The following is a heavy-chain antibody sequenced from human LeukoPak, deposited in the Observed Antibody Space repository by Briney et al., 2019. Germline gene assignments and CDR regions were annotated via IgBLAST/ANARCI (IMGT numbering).Heavy chain of an antibody. CDR3: ASLAVAGTSGFGLVDY. CDR2: MNPNSGNT. J-gene: IGHJ4*02. Sequence: GASVKVSCKASGYTFTSYDINWVRQATGQGLEWMGWMNPNSGNTGYAQKFQGRVTITRNTSISTAYMELSSLRSEDTAVYYCASLAVAGTSGFGLVDYWGQGTLVTVSS. CDR1: GYTFTSYD. D-gene: IGHD6-19*01. V-gene: IGHV1-8*03.